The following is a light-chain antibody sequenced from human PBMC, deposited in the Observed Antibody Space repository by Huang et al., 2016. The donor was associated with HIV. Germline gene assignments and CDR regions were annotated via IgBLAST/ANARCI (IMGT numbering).Light chain of an antibody. V-gene: IGKV3-11*01. CDR2: DAS. Sequence: EIVLTQSPATLSLSPGERATLSCRASQSVRNYLALYQKKAGQAPRLLIYDASNRATGIPARFSGSGSGTDFTLTISSLEPEDFAVYYCQQRSDWPRTFGQGTKVEIK. CDR1: QSVRNY. CDR3: QQRSDWPRT. J-gene: IGKJ1*01.